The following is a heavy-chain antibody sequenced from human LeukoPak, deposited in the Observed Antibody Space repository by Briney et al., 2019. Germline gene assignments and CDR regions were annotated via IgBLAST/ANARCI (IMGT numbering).Heavy chain of an antibody. CDR3: ARGLIKQLVYYYGMDV. D-gene: IGHD6-13*01. CDR1: GGSISSGGYY. CDR2: IHYSGST. J-gene: IGHJ6*02. Sequence: SQTLSLTCTVSGGSISSGGYYWSWIRQHPGKGLEWIGYIHYSGSTYYNPSLKSRVTISVDTSKNQFSLKLSSVTAADTAVYYCARGLIKQLVYYYGMDVWGQGTTVTVSS. V-gene: IGHV4-31*03.